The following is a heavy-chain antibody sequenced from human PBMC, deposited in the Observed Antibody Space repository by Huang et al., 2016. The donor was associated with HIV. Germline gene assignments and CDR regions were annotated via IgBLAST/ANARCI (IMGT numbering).Heavy chain of an antibody. CDR2: IPYDGSSK. Sequence: QVQLVESGGGVVQPGKSLRLSCAASGFNFRSHSMHWVRQTPGKGLEWVAVIPYDGSSKFYADAVKGRFTVSRDNSKNTLYLQVNSLRAEDTAIYYCARVALQLDVISGGPLDHWGQGALVTVSS. CDR3: ARVALQLDVISGGPLDH. J-gene: IGHJ5*02. V-gene: IGHV3-30-3*01. CDR1: GFNFRSHS. D-gene: IGHD1-26*01.